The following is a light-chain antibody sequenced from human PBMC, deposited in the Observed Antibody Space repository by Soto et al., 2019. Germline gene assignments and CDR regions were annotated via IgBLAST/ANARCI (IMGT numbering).Light chain of an antibody. CDR2: DTS. CDR3: LLTYCGARL. V-gene: IGLV7-46*01. J-gene: IGLJ7*01. CDR1: TGAVTSGLY. Sequence: QAVVTREPSLTVSPGGTVTLTCGSSTGAVTSGLYPYWFQQRPGQAPRTLIYDTSNTYSWTPARFSGSLLGGKAALTLSGAQPEDEAEYYCLLTYCGARLFGGGTQLTVL.